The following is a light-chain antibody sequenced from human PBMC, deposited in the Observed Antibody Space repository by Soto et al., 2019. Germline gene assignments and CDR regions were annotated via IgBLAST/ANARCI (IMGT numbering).Light chain of an antibody. CDR3: QQRSNWPPLT. J-gene: IGKJ4*01. CDR2: DAS. V-gene: IGKV3-11*01. CDR1: QSISRY. Sequence: EIVLTQSPATLSLSPGDRATLSCRASQSISRYLAWYQQKPGQAPRLLIYDASNRATGIPARCSGSGSGTDFTHTISSLEPEDFAVYYCQQRSNWPPLTFGGGTKVEIK.